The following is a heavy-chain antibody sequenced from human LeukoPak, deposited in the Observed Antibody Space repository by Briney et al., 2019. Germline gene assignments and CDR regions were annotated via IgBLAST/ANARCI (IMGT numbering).Heavy chain of an antibody. CDR3: AKAPVTTCLGAYCYPFDL. V-gene: IGHV3-23*01. J-gene: IGHJ4*02. D-gene: IGHD2-21*01. Sequence: GGSLRLSCNASGFTLSNYAMTWVRQGPRKGLEWVSAISVTGNTYHAESLKGRFTISRDNSKDTLYLQMRRLRAEDAGVHYCAKAPVTTCLGAYCYPFDLWGQGTQVTVSS. CDR1: GFTLSNYA. CDR2: ISVTGNT.